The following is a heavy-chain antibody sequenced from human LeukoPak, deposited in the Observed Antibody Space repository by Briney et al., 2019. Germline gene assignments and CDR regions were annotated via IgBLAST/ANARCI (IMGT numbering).Heavy chain of an antibody. J-gene: IGHJ4*02. CDR1: GFTFSSYG. V-gene: IGHV3-33*01. CDR3: ARGNGSGWYLDY. Sequence: PGGSLRLSCAASGFTFSSYGMHWVRQAPGKGLEWVAVIWYDGSSKYYADSVKGRFTISRDNSKNTLYLQMNSLRAEDTAVYYCARGNGSGWYLDYWGQGTLVTVSS. CDR2: IWYDGSSK. D-gene: IGHD6-19*01.